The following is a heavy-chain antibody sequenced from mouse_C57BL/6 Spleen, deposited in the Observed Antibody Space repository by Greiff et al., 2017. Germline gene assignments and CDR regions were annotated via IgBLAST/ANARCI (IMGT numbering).Heavy chain of an antibody. D-gene: IGHD1-1*01. CDR1: GYTFTNYW. J-gene: IGHJ2*01. V-gene: IGHV1-63*01. CDR3: ARSRGSSLRCFDY. CDR2: IYPGGGYT. Sequence: VQLQQSGAELVRPGTSVKMSCKASGYTFTNYWIGWAKQRPGHGLEWIGDIYPGGGYTTYNEKFKGKATLTADKSSSTAYMQFSSLTSEDSAIYYCARSRGSSLRCFDYGGQGTTRTVSS.